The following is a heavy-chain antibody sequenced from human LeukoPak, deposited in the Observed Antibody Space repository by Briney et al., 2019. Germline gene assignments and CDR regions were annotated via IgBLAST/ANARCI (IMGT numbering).Heavy chain of an antibody. CDR2: ISSSSSYI. D-gene: IGHD5-12*01. V-gene: IGHV3-21*01. CDR3: ARDLKVAGYSGYDRGGQDY. CDR1: ESTFNTYN. J-gene: IGHJ4*02. Sequence: GGSLRLSCAASESTFNTYNMNWVRQAPRKGLEWVSSISSSSSYIYYADSVKGRFTISRDNAKNSLYLQMNSLRAEDTAVYYCARDLKVAGYSGYDRGGQDYWGQGTLVTVSS.